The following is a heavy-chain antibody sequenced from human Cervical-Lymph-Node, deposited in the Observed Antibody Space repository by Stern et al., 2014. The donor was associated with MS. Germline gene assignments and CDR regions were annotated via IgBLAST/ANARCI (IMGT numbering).Heavy chain of an antibody. CDR2: INAGNGNT. V-gene: IGHV1-3*01. J-gene: IGHJ4*02. D-gene: IGHD5-18*01. CDR3: ARDGRGTGMASLAY. Sequence: HVQLVQSGAEVKKPGASVKVSCKASGYTFTNYAMHWVRQAPGQRLEWMGWINAGNGNTIYSQRFQGRVTITRDTSATTAYMELSSLTSEDTAVYYCARDGRGTGMASLAYWGQGTLVTVSS. CDR1: GYTFTNYA.